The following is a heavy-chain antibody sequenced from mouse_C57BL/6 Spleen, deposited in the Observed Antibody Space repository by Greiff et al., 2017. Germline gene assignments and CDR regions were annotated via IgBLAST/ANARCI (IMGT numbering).Heavy chain of an antibody. CDR1: GFNIKNTY. Sequence: EVMLVESVAELVRPGASVKLSCTASGFNIKNTYMHWVKQRPEQGLEWIGRIDPANGNTKYAPKFQGKATITADTSSNTAYLQLSSLTSEDTAIYYCAREVTTVVATGYFDYWGQGTTLTVSS. D-gene: IGHD1-1*01. CDR3: AREVTTVVATGYFDY. J-gene: IGHJ2*01. CDR2: IDPANGNT. V-gene: IGHV14-3*01.